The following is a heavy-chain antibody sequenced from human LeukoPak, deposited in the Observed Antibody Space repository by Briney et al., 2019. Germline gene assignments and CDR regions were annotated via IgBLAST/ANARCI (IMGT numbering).Heavy chain of an antibody. V-gene: IGHV1-2*02. Sequence: ASVKVSCKASGYTFAGYYMHWVRQAPGQGLEWMGWINPNSGGTNYAQKFQGRVTMTRDTSISTAHMELSRLRSDDTAVYYCARAAGIAAPLDYWGQGTLVTVSS. CDR1: GYTFAGYY. D-gene: IGHD6-13*01. CDR2: INPNSGGT. CDR3: ARAAGIAAPLDY. J-gene: IGHJ4*02.